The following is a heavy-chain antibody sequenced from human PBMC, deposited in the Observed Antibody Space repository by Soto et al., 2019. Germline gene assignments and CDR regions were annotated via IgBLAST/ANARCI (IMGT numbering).Heavy chain of an antibody. CDR3: AIESSSTSANWFDS. Sequence: GGSLRLSCVASGFTFSAYYMTWIRQAPGKGLEWVSYIGSSGSPIYHADSVKGRFTISRDNAKNSLFLQMNSPRAEDTAVYYCAIESSSTSANWFDSWGQGSLVPVSS. V-gene: IGHV3-11*01. J-gene: IGHJ5*01. CDR2: IGSSGSPI. CDR1: GFTFSAYY. D-gene: IGHD2-2*01.